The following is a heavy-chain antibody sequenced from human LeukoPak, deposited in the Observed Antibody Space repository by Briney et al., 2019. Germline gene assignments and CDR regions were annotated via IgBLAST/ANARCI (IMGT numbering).Heavy chain of an antibody. CDR1: GGSISNYY. J-gene: IGHJ4*02. CDR3: ASRKLGNDY. D-gene: IGHD7-27*01. V-gene: IGHV4-59*01. Sequence: PSETLSLTCTVSGGSISNYYWTWIRQSPGKTLEWIGCSHKSGSTHYNPSLRSRVTISADTSQNQFSLKLSSVTAADTAVYYCASRKLGNDYWGQGTLVTVSS. CDR2: SHKSGST.